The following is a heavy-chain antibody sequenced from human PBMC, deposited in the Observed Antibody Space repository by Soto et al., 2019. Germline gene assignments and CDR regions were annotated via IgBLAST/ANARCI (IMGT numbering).Heavy chain of an antibody. V-gene: IGHV3-23*01. CDR2: ISGSGGST. D-gene: IGHD6-13*01. J-gene: IGHJ4*02. CDR3: AKGGFDSSSWPDY. Sequence: HPGVSLRLSCAASGFTFSSYAMSWVRQAPGKGLEWVSAISGSGGSTYYADSVKGRFTISRDNSKNTLYLQMNSLRAEDTAVYYCAKGGFDSSSWPDYRGQGTLVTVSS. CDR1: GFTFSSYA.